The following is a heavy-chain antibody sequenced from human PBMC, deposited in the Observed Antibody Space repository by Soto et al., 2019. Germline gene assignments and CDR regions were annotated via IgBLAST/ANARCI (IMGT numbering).Heavy chain of an antibody. CDR1: AFTFTRYW. CDR3: ARDEGGRGYYTGPYYNGMDV. Sequence: PGGSLRLSCAASAFTFTRYWMNWVRRAPGRGLAWIANIKQDGSEKFYVDSVKGRFTISRDNAQNSVYLQMNSLRAEDTAVYYCARDEGGRGYYTGPYYNGMDVWGQGTTVTVSS. D-gene: IGHD3-3*01. V-gene: IGHV3-7*03. CDR2: IKQDGSEK. J-gene: IGHJ6*02.